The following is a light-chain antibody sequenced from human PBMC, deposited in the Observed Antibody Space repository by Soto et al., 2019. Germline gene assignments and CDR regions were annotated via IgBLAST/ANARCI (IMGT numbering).Light chain of an antibody. CDR3: QQRNNWPRT. CDR2: EAS. V-gene: IGKV3-11*01. Sequence: IPLTQSVYPVPLSPGERARLYCRASQSVKAFLVWYQQRPGKAPRLIIHEASHRAAGIPARFSGSGTGTDCTLTISSLEPEDFEVYYGQQRNNWPRTFGQGTRVDIK. J-gene: IGKJ5*01. CDR1: QSVKAF.